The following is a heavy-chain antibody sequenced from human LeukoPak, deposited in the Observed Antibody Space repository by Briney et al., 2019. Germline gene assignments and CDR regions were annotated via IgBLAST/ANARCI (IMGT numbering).Heavy chain of an antibody. CDR2: IDHSGST. Sequence: SETLSLTCGVYGGSFSGYHWTWIRLRPGKGLEWIGDIDHSGSTHYNPSLKSRVTISPDTSNNQFSLKLNSVTAADTAVYYCARGFPSSSRWFDPWGQGTLVTVSS. CDR3: ARGFPSSSRWFDP. D-gene: IGHD6-6*01. V-gene: IGHV4-34*01. J-gene: IGHJ5*02. CDR1: GGSFSGYH.